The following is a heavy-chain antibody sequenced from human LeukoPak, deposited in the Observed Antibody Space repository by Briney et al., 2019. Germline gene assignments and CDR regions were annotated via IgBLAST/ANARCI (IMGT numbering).Heavy chain of an antibody. Sequence: TSSGTLSLTCTVSGYSFSSGHHWGWIRQPPGKGLEWIGHIFHSGTTYYRPSLKSRVTISVDTSKNQFSLKLTSVTAADTAVYYCAREGSYYFGSAAPLWGQGTLVTVSS. D-gene: IGHD3-10*01. V-gene: IGHV4-38-2*02. CDR1: GYSFSSGHH. J-gene: IGHJ4*02. CDR3: AREGSYYFGSAAPL. CDR2: IFHSGTT.